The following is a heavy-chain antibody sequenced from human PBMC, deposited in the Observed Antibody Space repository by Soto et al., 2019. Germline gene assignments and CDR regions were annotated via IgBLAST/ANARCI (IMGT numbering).Heavy chain of an antibody. CDR2: IYYSGST. CDR1: GGSISSGDYY. J-gene: IGHJ6*02. D-gene: IGHD2-2*02. CDR3: ASSIVVVPAAIPSFLTYYYYYGMDV. V-gene: IGHV4-30-4*01. Sequence: KPSETLSLTCTVSGGSISSGDYYWSWIRQPPGKGLEWIGYIYYSGSTYYNPSLKSRVTISVDTSKNQFSLKLSSVTAADTAVYYCASSIVVVPAAIPSFLTYYYYYGMDVWGQGTTVTVSS.